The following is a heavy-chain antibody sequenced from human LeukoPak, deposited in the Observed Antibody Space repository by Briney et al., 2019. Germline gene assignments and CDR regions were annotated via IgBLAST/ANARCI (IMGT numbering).Heavy chain of an antibody. Sequence: ASVKVSCKASGYTFTNYGISWVRQAPGQGLEWMGWINPNSGGTNYAQKFQGRVTMTRDTSISTAYMELSRLRSDDTAVYYCARGSRLLWFGELSYWGQGTLVTVSS. J-gene: IGHJ4*02. V-gene: IGHV1-2*02. D-gene: IGHD3-10*01. CDR2: INPNSGGT. CDR3: ARGSRLLWFGELSY. CDR1: GYTFTNYG.